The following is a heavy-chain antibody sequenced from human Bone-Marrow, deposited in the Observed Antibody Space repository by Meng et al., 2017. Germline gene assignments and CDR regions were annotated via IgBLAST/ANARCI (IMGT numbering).Heavy chain of an antibody. Sequence: GESLKISCAASGFTFSSYWMHWVRQAPGKGLVWVSRINTDGTTTTYADSVKGRFTISRDNAKNTLYLQMNSLRGEDTAVYYCARDVAGRGGYWGQGKLVNGAS. CDR3: ARDVAGRGGY. CDR1: GFTFSSYW. V-gene: IGHV3-74*01. J-gene: IGHJ4*02. D-gene: IGHD2-15*01. CDR2: INTDGTTT.